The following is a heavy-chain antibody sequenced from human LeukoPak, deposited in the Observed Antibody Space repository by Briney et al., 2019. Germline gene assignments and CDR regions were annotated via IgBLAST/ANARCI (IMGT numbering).Heavy chain of an antibody. J-gene: IGHJ3*02. CDR3: HGRRGAYSNADGSFDI. D-gene: IGHD6-13*01. CDR2: IYYSGSS. V-gene: IGHV4-39*07. Sequence: PSETLSLTCTVSGGSISSSNYYWGWIRQPPGKGLECIGSIYYSGSSYYNPSLKSRVTISVDTSKNQFSLKLSSVTAADTAVYYCHGRRGAYSNADGSFDIWGQGTMGTVSS. CDR1: GGSISSSNYY.